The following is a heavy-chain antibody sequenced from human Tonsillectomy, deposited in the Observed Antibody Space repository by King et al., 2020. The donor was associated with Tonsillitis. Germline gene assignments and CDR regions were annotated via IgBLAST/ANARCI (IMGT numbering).Heavy chain of an antibody. CDR2: IDCDDDK. J-gene: IGHJ4*02. Sequence: QVTLKESGPALVKTTQTLTLTCTFSGFSLSTSGMCLSWIRQPPGKALEWLALIDCDDDKYYSTSMKTRVTISKDTPKNQVVLTMTNMDPVDTATYYCARSLVGYSNAYALDYWGQGTLVTVSS. CDR1: GFSLSTSGMC. D-gene: IGHD5-18*01. V-gene: IGHV2-70*01. CDR3: ARSLVGYSNAYALDY.